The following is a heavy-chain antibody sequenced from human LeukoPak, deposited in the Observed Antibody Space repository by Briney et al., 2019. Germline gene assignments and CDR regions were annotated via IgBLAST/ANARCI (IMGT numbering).Heavy chain of an antibody. J-gene: IGHJ1*01. Sequence: ASVKVSCKASGYSFTGNYMHWVRQAPGQGLEWMGWINPNSGDTNFAQKFQGRVTMTRDTSISTVYMELSRLRSDDTAVFYCARGYYDSSDFEYFQHWGQGTLVTVSS. CDR3: ARGYYDSSDFEYFQH. V-gene: IGHV1-2*02. CDR2: INPNSGDT. CDR1: GYSFTGNY. D-gene: IGHD3-22*01.